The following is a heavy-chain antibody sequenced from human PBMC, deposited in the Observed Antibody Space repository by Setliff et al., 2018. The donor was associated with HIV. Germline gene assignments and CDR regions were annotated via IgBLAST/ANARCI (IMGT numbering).Heavy chain of an antibody. CDR2: ISGSGGST. V-gene: IGHV3-23*01. J-gene: IGHJ1*01. Sequence: PGGSLRLSCAASGFTFSSYAMSWVRQAPGKGLEWVSAISGSGGSTYYADSVKGRFTISRDNSKNTLYLQMNSLRAEDTAVYYCAKDRLNYYDSSGYPEYFQHWGQGTLVTVSS. CDR1: GFTFSSYA. D-gene: IGHD3-22*01. CDR3: AKDRLNYYDSSGYPEYFQH.